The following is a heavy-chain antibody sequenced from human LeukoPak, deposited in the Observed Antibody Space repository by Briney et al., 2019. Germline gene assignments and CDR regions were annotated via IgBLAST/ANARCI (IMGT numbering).Heavy chain of an antibody. CDR2: ISYDGSNK. J-gene: IGHJ4*02. V-gene: IGHV3-30*18. D-gene: IGHD3-9*01. Sequence: GGSLRLSCAASGFTFSSYGMHWVRQAPGKGLEWVAVISYDGSNKYYADSVKGRFTISRDNSRNTLFLQMNSLRAEDTAIYYCAKWGDFDILTGYYVSDFWGQGTLVTVSS. CDR1: GFTFSSYG. CDR3: AKWGDFDILTGYYVSDF.